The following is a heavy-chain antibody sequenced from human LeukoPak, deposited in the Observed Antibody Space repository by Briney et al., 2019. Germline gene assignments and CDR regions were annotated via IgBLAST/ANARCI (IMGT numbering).Heavy chain of an antibody. V-gene: IGHV4-39*07. Sequence: SEALSLTCTVSGGSISSSSYYWGWIRQPPGKGLEWIGSIYYSGSTYYNPSLKSRVTISVDTSKNQFSLKLSPVTAADTAVYYCASLSLDIDYWGQGTLVTVSS. CDR1: GGSISSSSYY. CDR3: ASLSLDIDY. D-gene: IGHD3-9*01. CDR2: IYYSGST. J-gene: IGHJ4*02.